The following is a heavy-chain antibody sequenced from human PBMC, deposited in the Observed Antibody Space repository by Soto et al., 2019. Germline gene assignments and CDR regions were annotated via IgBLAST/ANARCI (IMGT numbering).Heavy chain of an antibody. CDR3: ARDLQLGTFLYFFDY. V-gene: IGHV3-21*01. J-gene: IGHJ4*02. D-gene: IGHD1-7*01. CDR2: VSNSVYI. Sequence: GGSLRLSCSASGFIFSESTIYWVRQVPGKGLEAISAVSNSVYIKYADSVKGRFTISRDNAKNSVYLQMSSLRAEDTAVYYCARDLQLGTFLYFFDYWGQGTLVTVSS. CDR1: GFIFSEST.